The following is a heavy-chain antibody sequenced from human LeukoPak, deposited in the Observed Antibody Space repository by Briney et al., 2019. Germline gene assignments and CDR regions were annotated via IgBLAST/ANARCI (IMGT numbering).Heavy chain of an antibody. D-gene: IGHD3-10*01. J-gene: IGHJ4*02. CDR2: IDPSDSYT. CDR3: ARGPSYYGSGSTYYFDY. CDR1: GYSFTSYW. V-gene: IGHV5-10-1*01. Sequence: GESLKISCKGSGYSFTSYWISWVRQMPGKGLEWMGRIDPSDSYTNYSPSFQGHVTISADKSISTAYLQWSSLKGSDTAMYYCARGPSYYGSGSTYYFDYWGQGTLVTVSS.